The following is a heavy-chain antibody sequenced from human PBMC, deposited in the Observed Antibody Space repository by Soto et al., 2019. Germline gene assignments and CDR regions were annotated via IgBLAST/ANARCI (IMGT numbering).Heavy chain of an antibody. CDR3: ARGGGIVVVPAAMDGDWFDP. J-gene: IGHJ5*02. CDR2: INHSGST. D-gene: IGHD2-2*01. V-gene: IGHV4-34*01. CDR1: GGSFSGYY. Sequence: SETLSLTCAVHGGSFSGYYWSWIRQPPGKGLEWIGEINHSGSTNYNPSLKSRVTISVDTSKNQFSLKLSSVTAADTAVYYCARGGGIVVVPAAMDGDWFDPWGQGTLVTVSS.